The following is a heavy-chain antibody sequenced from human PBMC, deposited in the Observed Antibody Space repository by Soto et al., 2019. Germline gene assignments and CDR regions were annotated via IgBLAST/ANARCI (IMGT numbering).Heavy chain of an antibody. J-gene: IGHJ6*02. CDR1: GYSFTRYW. CDR3: ASPQLKSEVYGMDV. Sequence: GESLQLSCKGSGYSFTRYWIGWVRQMPGKGLEWMGIIYPGDSDTRYSPSFQGQVTISADKSISTAYLQWSSLKASDTAMYYWASPQLKSEVYGMDVWGQGTTVTVSS. CDR2: IYPGDSDT. V-gene: IGHV5-51*01. D-gene: IGHD1-1*01.